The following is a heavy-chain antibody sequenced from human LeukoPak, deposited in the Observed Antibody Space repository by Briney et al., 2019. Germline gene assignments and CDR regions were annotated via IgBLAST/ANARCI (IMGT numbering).Heavy chain of an antibody. Sequence: SVKVSCKASGFTFTSSAVQWVRQARGQRLEWIGWIVVGSGNTNYAQKFQERVTITRDMSTSTAYMELSSLRSEDTAVYYCAAWVVGSSGSGTGWYFDYWGQGTLVTVSS. D-gene: IGHD6-19*01. CDR2: IVVGSGNT. CDR1: GFTFTSSA. V-gene: IGHV1-58*01. CDR3: AAWVVGSSGSGTGWYFDY. J-gene: IGHJ4*02.